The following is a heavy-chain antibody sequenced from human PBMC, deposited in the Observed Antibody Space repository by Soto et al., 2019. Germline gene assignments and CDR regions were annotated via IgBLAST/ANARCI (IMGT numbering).Heavy chain of an antibody. D-gene: IGHD3-3*01. CDR3: ARDPHEFWTSYWFDP. CDR1: GYTFSDNY. V-gene: IGHV1-18*04. Sequence: GASVKVSCKTSGYTFSDNYLHWVRQAPGQGLEWIGWISAYDGKTTYAEKFQGRVTLTTDTSTSTAYMELRSLRSDDTAIYYCARDPHEFWTSYWFDPWGQGTPVTVSS. CDR2: ISAYDGKT. J-gene: IGHJ5*02.